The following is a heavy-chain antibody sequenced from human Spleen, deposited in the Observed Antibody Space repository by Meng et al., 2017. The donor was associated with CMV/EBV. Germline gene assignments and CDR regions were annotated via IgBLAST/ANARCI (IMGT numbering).Heavy chain of an antibody. CDR1: GYTFISYY. D-gene: IGHD1-26*01. CDR3: ARESGSYYNSHFDY. V-gene: IGHV1-46*01. Sequence: ASVKVSCKASGYTFISYYMNWVRQAPGQGLEWMGRINPSGGSTSYAQKFRGRLTMTTDTSTSTAYMELRSLRSDDTAVYYCARESGSYYNSHFDYWGQGTLVTVSS. J-gene: IGHJ4*02. CDR2: INPSGGST.